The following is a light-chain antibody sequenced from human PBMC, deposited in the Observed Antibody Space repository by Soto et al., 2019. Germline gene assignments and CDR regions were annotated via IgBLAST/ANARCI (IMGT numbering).Light chain of an antibody. CDR3: QQYSDYLIT. Sequence: DIQMTQSPSTLSASVGDRVTITCRASQSVHIWLAWYQQKPGKAPKVLIYKTSSLESGVPSRFSGSGSGTEFTLTISSLQPDDFATYYCQQYSDYLITFGQGTRLEIK. J-gene: IGKJ5*01. V-gene: IGKV1-5*03. CDR1: QSVHIW. CDR2: KTS.